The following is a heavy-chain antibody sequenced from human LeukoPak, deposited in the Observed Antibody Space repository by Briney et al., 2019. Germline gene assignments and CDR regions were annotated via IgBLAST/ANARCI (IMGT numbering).Heavy chain of an antibody. V-gene: IGHV4-59*01. CDR2: IYYSGST. D-gene: IGHD5-18*01. CDR3: ARDKAGYSYDYDWFDP. J-gene: IGHJ5*02. Sequence: SETLSLTCTVSGGSISSYYWSWIRQPPGKGLEWIGYIYYSGSTNYNPSLKSRVTISVDTSKNQFSLKLSSVTAADTAVYYCARDKAGYSYDYDWFDPWGQGTLVTVSS. CDR1: GGSISSYY.